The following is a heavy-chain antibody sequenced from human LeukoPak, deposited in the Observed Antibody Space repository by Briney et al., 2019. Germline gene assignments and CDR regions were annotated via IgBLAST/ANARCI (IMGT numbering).Heavy chain of an antibody. Sequence: GGTLRLSCAASGFTFSGFAMSWIRQAPGKGLEWVSAISGSGGSTYYADSVKGRFTISRDNSKNTLYLQINSLGAEGTAVYYCAKDRWERDSSGYYPFDYWGQGTLVTVSS. CDR1: GFTFSGFA. CDR3: AKDRWERDSSGYYPFDY. J-gene: IGHJ4*02. CDR2: ISGSGGST. V-gene: IGHV3-23*01. D-gene: IGHD3-22*01.